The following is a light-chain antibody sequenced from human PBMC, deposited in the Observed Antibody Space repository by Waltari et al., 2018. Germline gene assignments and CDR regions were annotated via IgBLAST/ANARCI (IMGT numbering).Light chain of an antibody. J-gene: IGKJ2*02. CDR3: QQYGSSPST. Sequence: EILLTQSPGTLSLSPGERATLSCRASQSVGSNYLAWYLQRPGQAPRLLISGSSTRATGIPDMFTGSGSATDFTLTISRLEPEDFAVFYCQQYGSSPSTFGQGTRLEIK. V-gene: IGKV3-20*01. CDR1: QSVGSNY. CDR2: GSS.